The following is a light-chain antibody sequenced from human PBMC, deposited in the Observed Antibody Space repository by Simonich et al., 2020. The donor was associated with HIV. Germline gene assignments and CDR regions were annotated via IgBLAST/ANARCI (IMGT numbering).Light chain of an antibody. CDR2: DAF. CDR3: QQYNNWPRT. V-gene: IGKV3D-15*01. Sequence: EIVLTQSPATLSLSPGERATLSCRASQSVATYLAWYQQKPGQAPRLLIYDAFNRATGIPARFSGSGSVTEFTLTISSLQSEDFAVYYCQQYNNWPRTFGQGTKVEMK. J-gene: IGKJ1*01. CDR1: QSVATY.